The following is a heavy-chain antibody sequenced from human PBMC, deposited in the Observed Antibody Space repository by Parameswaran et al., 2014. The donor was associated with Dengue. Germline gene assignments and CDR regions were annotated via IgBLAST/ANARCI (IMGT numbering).Heavy chain of an antibody. CDR3: VAPFDLFGVVTPNDYYYGLDV. CDR2: IVVGSGYT. D-gene: IGHD3-3*01. V-gene: IGHV1-58*01. Sequence: WVRQAPGQRLEWIGWIVVGSGYTRFAKKFQERVTLTRDMSTSTAYMEVTSLRSEDTAVYYCVAPFDLFGVVTPNDYYYGLDVWGQGTTVTVSS. J-gene: IGHJ6*02.